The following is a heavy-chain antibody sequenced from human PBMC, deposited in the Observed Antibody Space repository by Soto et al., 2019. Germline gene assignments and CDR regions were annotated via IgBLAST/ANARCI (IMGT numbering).Heavy chain of an antibody. Sequence: GGSLRLSCAASGFTFTSYTMNWVRQAPGKGLEWVSSISSSSDYIYYADSMKGRVTISRDNAKNSLFLDMNSLTGEDTAVYYCARARVYATGPLDLWGKGTLVTVSS. J-gene: IGHJ4*02. CDR2: ISSSSDYI. D-gene: IGHD6-13*01. CDR3: ARARVYATGPLDL. V-gene: IGHV3-21*06. CDR1: GFTFTSYT.